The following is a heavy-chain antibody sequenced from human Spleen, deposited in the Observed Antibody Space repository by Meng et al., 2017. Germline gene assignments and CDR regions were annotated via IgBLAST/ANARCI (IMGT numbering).Heavy chain of an antibody. CDR1: GGSVSSGSYN. V-gene: IGHV4-61*01. CDR3: ARAGSSEGYF. J-gene: IGHJ4*02. CDR2: MDNSGTT. Sequence: GSLRLSCIVSGGSVSSGSYNWNWIRQPPGKGLEWIGYMDNSGTTKYNPSLKGRVTVSIDTSKNQFSLKLNSLTAADTAVYYCARAGSSEGYFWGQGTLVTVSS. D-gene: IGHD3-22*01.